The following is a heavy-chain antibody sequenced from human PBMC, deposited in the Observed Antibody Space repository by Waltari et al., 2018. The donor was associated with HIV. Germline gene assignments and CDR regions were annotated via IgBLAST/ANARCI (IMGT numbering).Heavy chain of an antibody. Sequence: QLQESGPGLVKPSETLSLTCAVSGGSVSSSSYFWGWIRQPPGKGLEWVGRIYYTGRAYYNPSLKSRVTISVDTSKNQFSLKVTSVTAADTAVYYCARHALRVGAAYWNFDLWGRGTLVTVSS. CDR2: IYYTGRA. V-gene: IGHV4-39*01. CDR3: ARHALRVGAAYWNFDL. J-gene: IGHJ2*01. CDR1: GGSVSSSSYF. D-gene: IGHD1-26*01.